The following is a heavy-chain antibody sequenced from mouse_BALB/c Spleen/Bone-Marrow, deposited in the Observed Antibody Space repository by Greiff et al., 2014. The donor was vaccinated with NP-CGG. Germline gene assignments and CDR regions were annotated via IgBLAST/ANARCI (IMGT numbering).Heavy chain of an antibody. CDR3: ARGLRDWWFDV. CDR2: INPSTGNT. J-gene: IGHJ1*01. CDR1: GYTFTTYW. V-gene: IGHV1-7*01. D-gene: IGHD2-4*01. Sequence: QVQLQQSGAELAKPGASVKMSCKASGYTFTTYWIHWVKQRPGQGLEWIGYINPSTGNTEYNQKFRDRATLTADKSSSTPYMQLSSLTSVDSAVYYCARGLRDWWFDVWGAGTTVTVSA.